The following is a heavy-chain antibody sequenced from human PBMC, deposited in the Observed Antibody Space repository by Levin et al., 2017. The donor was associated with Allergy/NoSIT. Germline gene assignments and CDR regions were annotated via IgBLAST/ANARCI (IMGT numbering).Heavy chain of an antibody. Sequence: GGSLRLSCAASGFTFSDYYMSWIRQAPGKGLEWVSYISSSGSTIYYADSVKGRFTISRDNAKNSLYLQMNSLRAEDTAVYYCETHDFWSGSYYYGMDVWGQGTTVTVSS. D-gene: IGHD3-3*01. J-gene: IGHJ6*02. CDR2: ISSSGSTI. V-gene: IGHV3-11*01. CDR3: ETHDFWSGSYYYGMDV. CDR1: GFTFSDYY.